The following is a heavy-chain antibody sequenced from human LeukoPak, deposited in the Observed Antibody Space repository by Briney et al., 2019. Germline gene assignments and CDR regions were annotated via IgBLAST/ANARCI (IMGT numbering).Heavy chain of an antibody. V-gene: IGHV7-4-1*02. CDR2: INTNTGNP. CDR3: ARGPRHPDS. J-gene: IGHJ4*02. CDR1: GYTFTSYG. Sequence: ASVKLSCKASGYTFTSYGMSWERQAPGQGLERMGWINTNTGNPTYAQGFTGRFVFSLDTSVSTAYLQISSLKAEDTAVYYCARGPRHPDSWGQGTLVTVSS.